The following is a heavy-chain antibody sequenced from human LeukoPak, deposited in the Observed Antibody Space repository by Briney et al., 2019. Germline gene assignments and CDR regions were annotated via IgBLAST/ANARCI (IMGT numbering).Heavy chain of an antibody. CDR3: ARRPSYGDYVDAFDI. D-gene: IGHD4-17*01. V-gene: IGHV4-39*01. J-gene: IGHJ3*02. CDR2: IYYSGTT. Sequence: SETLSLTCTVSGGSISSSSYYWGWIRQPPGKGLEWIGSIYYSGTTYYNPSLKSRVTMSVDTSKNRFSLKLNSVTAADTAVYYCARRPSYGDYVDAFDIWGQGTMVTVSS. CDR1: GGSISSSSYY.